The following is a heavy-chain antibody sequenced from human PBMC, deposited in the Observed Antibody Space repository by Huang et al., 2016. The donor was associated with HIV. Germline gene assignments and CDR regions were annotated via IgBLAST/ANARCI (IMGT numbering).Heavy chain of an antibody. D-gene: IGHD3-10*01. CDR1: GGSISSSSYY. J-gene: IGHJ4*02. CDR2: SYYRGST. CDR3: ARHERWAMVRGVPQWGFDY. Sequence: QLQLQESGPGLVKPSETLSLTCTVSGGSISSSSYYWGWIRQPPGTGLGGIGTSYYRGSTYYNPSLKGRVTISVDTSKNQFSLKLSSVTAADTAVYYCARHERWAMVRGVPQWGFDYWGQGTLVTVSS. V-gene: IGHV4-39*01.